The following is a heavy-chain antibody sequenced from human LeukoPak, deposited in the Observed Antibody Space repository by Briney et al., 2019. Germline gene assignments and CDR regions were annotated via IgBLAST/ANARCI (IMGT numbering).Heavy chain of an antibody. CDR1: GFTFSTYN. CDR3: ARPIAAVKEDHFDY. D-gene: IGHD6-13*01. V-gene: IGHV3-21*01. CDR2: ISSSNNYI. J-gene: IGHJ4*02. Sequence: GGSLRLSCAASGFTFSTYNMDWVRQAPGKGLEWVSSISSSNNYIYYADSVKGRFTISRDNTKNSLYLQMNSLRAEDTAVYYCARPIAAVKEDHFDYWGQGTLVTVSS.